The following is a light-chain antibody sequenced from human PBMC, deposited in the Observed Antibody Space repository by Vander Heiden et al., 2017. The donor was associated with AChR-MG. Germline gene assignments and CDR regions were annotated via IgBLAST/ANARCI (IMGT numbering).Light chain of an antibody. CDR3: QVWDSSTLVV. Sequence: SYELPQPLSVSVARGKKARITCGGNNIGSKNVHWYQQKPGQAPGLVIYRDTNRPSGIPERFSGSNSGNTATLTINRAQVGDEADYYCQVWDSSTLVVFGGGTKLTVL. CDR2: RDT. J-gene: IGLJ2*01. V-gene: IGLV3-9*01. CDR1: NIGSKN.